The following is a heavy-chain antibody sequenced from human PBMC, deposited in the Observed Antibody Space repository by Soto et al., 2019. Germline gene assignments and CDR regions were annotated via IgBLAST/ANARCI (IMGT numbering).Heavy chain of an antibody. D-gene: IGHD6-6*01. V-gene: IGHV3-33*01. Sequence: GSLRLSCAASGFTVSSYDMHWVRQVPGKGLEWVAVIWYDGSNKYYADSVKGRFTISRDNSKNTLYLQMDSLRAEDTAVYYCARGSSSSGPCDYWGQGALVTVSS. J-gene: IGHJ4*02. CDR3: ARGSSSSGPCDY. CDR1: GFTVSSYD. CDR2: IWYDGSNK.